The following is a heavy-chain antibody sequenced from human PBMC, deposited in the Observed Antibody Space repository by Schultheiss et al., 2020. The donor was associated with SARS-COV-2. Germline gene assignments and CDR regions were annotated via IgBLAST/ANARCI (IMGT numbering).Heavy chain of an antibody. Sequence: SETLSLTCAVSGGSISSGGYSWSWIRQPPGKGLEWIGYIYYSGSTYYNPSLKSRVTISVDTSKNQFSLKLSSVTAADTAVYYCARVVACSSTTCYGGFLDYWGQGTLVTVSS. V-gene: IGHV4-30-2*05. CDR3: ARVVACSSTTCYGGFLDY. CDR1: GGSISSGGYS. D-gene: IGHD2-2*01. CDR2: IYYSGST. J-gene: IGHJ4*02.